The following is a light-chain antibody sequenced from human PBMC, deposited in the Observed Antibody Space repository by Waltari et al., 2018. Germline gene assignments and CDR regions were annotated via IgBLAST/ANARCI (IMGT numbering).Light chain of an antibody. CDR2: KAS. Sequence: DIQMTQSPSTLSASVGDRVTITCRASQSISSWLAWYQQKPGKAPKLLIYKASSLEGGVPSRFSGSGSGTEFTLTISSLQPDDFATYYCQQYNSSYTFGQGTKLEIK. V-gene: IGKV1-5*03. CDR1: QSISSW. CDR3: QQYNSSYT. J-gene: IGKJ2*01.